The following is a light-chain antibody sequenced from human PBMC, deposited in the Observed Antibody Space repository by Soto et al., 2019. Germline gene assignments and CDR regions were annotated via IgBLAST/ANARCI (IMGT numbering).Light chain of an antibody. CDR3: RLKDT. V-gene: IGKV1-39*01. Sequence: DIQMTQSPSSLSASVGDRVTITCRASQSISSYLNWYQQKPGKAPKLLIYAASSLQSGVPSRFSGSGSGTDFTLTISSLQPEDFATYCCRLKDTFGPGTKVDIK. CDR1: QSISSY. J-gene: IGKJ3*01. CDR2: AAS.